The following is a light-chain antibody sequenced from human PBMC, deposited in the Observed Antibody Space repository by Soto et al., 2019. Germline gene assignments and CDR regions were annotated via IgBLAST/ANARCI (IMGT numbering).Light chain of an antibody. CDR1: QSVSSSY. V-gene: IGKV3-20*01. CDR2: GAS. Sequence: EIVLTQSPGTLSLSPGERAALSCRASQSVSSSYLAWYQQKPGQSPRLLIYGASSRATGIPDRFSGSWSGTDCTLTISRLEPEDVAVYYCQQYGASPRTLGQGTKVDIK. J-gene: IGKJ1*01. CDR3: QQYGASPRT.